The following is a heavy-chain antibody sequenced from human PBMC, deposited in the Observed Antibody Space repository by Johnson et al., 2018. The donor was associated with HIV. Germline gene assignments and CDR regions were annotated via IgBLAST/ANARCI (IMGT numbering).Heavy chain of an antibody. Sequence: EVQLVESGGDLIQPGGSLRLSCAGSGFTFSSFPMHWVRQAPGKGLEWVSSINWSGGITAYADSVKGRFTISRDNAKNSLYLQMNSLRAEDTALYYCGRGEEAYCGGDCYSGAFDIWGQGTMVTVSS. D-gene: IGHD2-21*02. CDR2: INWSGGIT. J-gene: IGHJ3*02. CDR1: GFTFSSFP. V-gene: IGHV3-20*04. CDR3: GRGEEAYCGGDCYSGAFDI.